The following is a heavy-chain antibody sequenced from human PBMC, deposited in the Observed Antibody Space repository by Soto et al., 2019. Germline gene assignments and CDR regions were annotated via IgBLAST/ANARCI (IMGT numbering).Heavy chain of an antibody. CDR3: ARGSGHLIY. CDR2: ISSSSRYI. Sequence: EVQLVESGGGLVKPGGSLRLSCAASGFTFSTYSMNWVRQAPGKGLEWVSSISSSSRYIYYADSVKGRFTISRDNAKNSLYLQMNSLRAEDTAVYYCARGSGHLIYWGQGTLVTVSS. J-gene: IGHJ4*02. CDR1: GFTFSTYS. V-gene: IGHV3-21*01.